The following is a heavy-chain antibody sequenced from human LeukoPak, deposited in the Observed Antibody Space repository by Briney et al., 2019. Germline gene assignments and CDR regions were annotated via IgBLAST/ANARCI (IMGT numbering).Heavy chain of an antibody. J-gene: IGHJ4*02. V-gene: IGHV3-30*02. D-gene: IGHD3-10*01. CDR3: AKDHGRDYYGSGRYDY. CDR2: IRYDGSNK. CDR1: GFTFSSYG. Sequence: SGGSLRLSCAASGFTFSSYGMHWVRQAPGKGLEWVAFIRYDGSNKYYADSVKGRFTISRDNSKNTLYLQMNSLRAEDTAVYYCAKDHGRDYYGSGRYDYWGQGTLVTVSS.